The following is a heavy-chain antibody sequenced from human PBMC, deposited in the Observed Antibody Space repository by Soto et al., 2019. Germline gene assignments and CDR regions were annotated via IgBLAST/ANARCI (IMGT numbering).Heavy chain of an antibody. CDR3: AKKGVAARPPIE. CDR1: GYTFTSYA. CDR2: INAGNGNT. V-gene: IGHV1-3*01. J-gene: IGHJ4*02. Sequence: ASVKVSCKASGYTFTSYAIHWVRQAPGQRLEWMGWINAGNGNTKYSQKFQGRFSISRDNSKNTLFLQMNSLRAEDTATYYCAKKGVAARPPIEWGQGALVTVSS. D-gene: IGHD6-6*01.